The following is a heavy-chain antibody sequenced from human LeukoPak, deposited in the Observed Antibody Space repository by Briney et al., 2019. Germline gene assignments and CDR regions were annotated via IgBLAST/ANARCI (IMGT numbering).Heavy chain of an antibody. CDR3: ARDPAGDGYNFPARGPLYWYFDL. CDR2: IYTSGST. Sequence: PSETLSLTCTVSGGSISSGSYYWRWIRQPAGKGLEWIGRIYTSGSTNYNPSLKSRVTISVDTSKNQFSLKLSSVTAADTAVYYCARDPAGDGYNFPARGPLYWYFDLWGRGTLVTVSS. J-gene: IGHJ2*01. CDR1: GGSISSGSYY. D-gene: IGHD5-24*01. V-gene: IGHV4-61*02.